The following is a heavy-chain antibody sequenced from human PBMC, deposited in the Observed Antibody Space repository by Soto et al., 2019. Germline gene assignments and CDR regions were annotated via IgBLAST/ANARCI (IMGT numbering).Heavy chain of an antibody. J-gene: IGHJ6*02. Sequence: QVQLAQSGAEVKKPGASVKASCTASGYTFTSFYMHWVRQAPGQGLVWMGIINPSGTTTDYAQKFQGRVTMTRDTSTSKYDMELSSLTSEDTAVYYCAKPQSARHHYYGMEVWGQGTAVTVSS. CDR1: GYTFTSFY. CDR2: INPSGTTT. CDR3: AKPQSARHHYYGMEV. V-gene: IGHV1-46*01.